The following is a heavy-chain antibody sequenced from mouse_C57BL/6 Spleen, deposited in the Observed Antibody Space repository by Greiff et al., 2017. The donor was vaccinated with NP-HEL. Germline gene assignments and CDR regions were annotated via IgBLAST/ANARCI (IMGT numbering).Heavy chain of an antibody. V-gene: IGHV1-55*01. CDR1: GYTFTSYW. J-gene: IGHJ2*01. CDR2: IYPGSGST. Sequence: VQLQQSGAELVKPGASVKMSCKASGYTFTSYWITWVKQRPGQGLEWIGDIYPGSGSTNYNEKFKSKATLTVDTSSSTAYMQLSSLTSEDSAVYYCAREGTTVVTDWGQGTTLTVSS. CDR3: AREGTTVVTD. D-gene: IGHD1-1*01.